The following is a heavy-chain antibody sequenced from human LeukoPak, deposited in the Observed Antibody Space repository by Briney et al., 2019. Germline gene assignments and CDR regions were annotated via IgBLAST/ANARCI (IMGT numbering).Heavy chain of an antibody. J-gene: IGHJ5*02. V-gene: IGHV4-38-2*02. CDR2: ISNRGSP. Sequence: SETLSLTCLVSGFSISSDDCWGWIRQPPGKGLEWIGSISNRGSPYYNPSLKSRVTMSVDTPNNHFSLRLSSVTAADTAVYYCVRDGGFYYTASPNSWFDPWGQGTLVTVSS. CDR1: GFSISSDDC. D-gene: IGHD2-15*01. CDR3: VRDGGFYYTASPNSWFDP.